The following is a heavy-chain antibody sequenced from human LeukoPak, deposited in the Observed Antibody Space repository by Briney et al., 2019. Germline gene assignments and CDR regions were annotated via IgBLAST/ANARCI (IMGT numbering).Heavy chain of an antibody. CDR3: ARNLAPESIVGALDY. D-gene: IGHD1-26*01. V-gene: IGHV1-69*13. CDR2: IIPIFGTA. J-gene: IGHJ4*02. CDR1: GGTFSSYA. Sequence: SVNVSCKSSGGTFSSYAISWVRQAPGQGLEWMGGIIPIFGTANYTQKFQGRVTITADESTSTAYMELSSLRSEDTAVYYCARNLAPESIVGALDYWGQGTMVTVSS.